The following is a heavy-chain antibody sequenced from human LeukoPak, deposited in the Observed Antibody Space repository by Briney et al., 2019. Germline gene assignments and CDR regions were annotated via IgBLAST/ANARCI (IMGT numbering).Heavy chain of an antibody. D-gene: IGHD6-13*01. CDR1: VYTFTSYY. CDR2: INPYGGNT. Sequence: GASVKVSCKASVYTFTSYYMHWVRQAPGQGLEWVGRINPYGGNTSYAQKFQGRVTMTRDTSTKTLYMELSSLTSEDMAVYYCARGDGSSWAKEFDFWGQGTLVTVSS. V-gene: IGHV1-46*01. CDR3: ARGDGSSWAKEFDF. J-gene: IGHJ4*02.